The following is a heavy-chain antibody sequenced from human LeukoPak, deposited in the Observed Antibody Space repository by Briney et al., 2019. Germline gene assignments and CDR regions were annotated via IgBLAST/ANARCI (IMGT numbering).Heavy chain of an antibody. J-gene: IGHJ6*03. CDR3: ARRGGKNYGDYVVYYYYMDV. Sequence: SVKVSCKASGGTFSSYAISWVRQAPGQGLEWMGGIIPIFGTANYAQKIQGRVTMSTDTSTSTAYMELRSLRSDDTAVYYCARRGGKNYGDYVVYYYYMDVWGKGTTVTVSS. D-gene: IGHD4-17*01. V-gene: IGHV1-69*05. CDR1: GGTFSSYA. CDR2: IIPIFGTA.